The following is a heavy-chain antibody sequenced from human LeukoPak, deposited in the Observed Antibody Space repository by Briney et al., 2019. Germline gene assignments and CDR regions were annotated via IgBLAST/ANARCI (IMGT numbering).Heavy chain of an antibody. CDR1: GYSISSGYY. CDR2: IYHSGST. J-gene: IGHJ5*02. Sequence: PSETLSLTCTVSGYSISSGYYWGWIRQPPGKGLEWIGSIYHSGSTYYNPSLKSRVTISVDTSKNQFSLKLSSVTAADTAVYYCARAFLHYHDSSGCWFDPWGQGTLVTVSS. CDR3: ARAFLHYHDSSGCWFDP. D-gene: IGHD3-22*01. V-gene: IGHV4-38-2*02.